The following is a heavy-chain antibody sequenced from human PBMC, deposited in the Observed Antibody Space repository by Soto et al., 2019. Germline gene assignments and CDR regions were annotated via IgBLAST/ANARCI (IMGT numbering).Heavy chain of an antibody. J-gene: IGHJ6*02. Sequence: ASVKVSCKASGYTLTTFFMHWVRQAPGQGLEWMGVINPGYPAGRSTTYAQKFQGRVTITTDTSTSTVYMELSRLRSDDTAVSYCAPEAIVAGATTGMDVWGQGTTLTASS. CDR2: INPGYPAGRST. CDR3: APEAIVAGATTGMDV. D-gene: IGHD1-26*01. CDR1: GYTLTTFF. V-gene: IGHV1-46*01.